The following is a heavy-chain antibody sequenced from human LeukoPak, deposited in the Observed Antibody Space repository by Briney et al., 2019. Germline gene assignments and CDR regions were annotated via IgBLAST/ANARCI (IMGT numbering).Heavy chain of an antibody. V-gene: IGHV3-48*03. CDR1: GFTFSSYE. Sequence: GGSLRLSCAASGFTFSSYEMNRVRQAPGKGLEWVSYISSSGSTIYYADSVKGRFTISRDNAKNSLYLQMNSLRAEDTAVYYCARLGMDGYGDPGWFDPWGQGTLVTVSS. D-gene: IGHD4-17*01. CDR3: ARLGMDGYGDPGWFDP. J-gene: IGHJ5*02. CDR2: ISSSGSTI.